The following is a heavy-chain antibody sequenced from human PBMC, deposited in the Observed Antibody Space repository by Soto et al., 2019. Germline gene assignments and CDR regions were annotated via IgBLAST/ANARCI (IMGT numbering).Heavy chain of an antibody. CDR3: AKKERRTWYRDHFDY. Sequence: GGSLRLSCAASGFTFSSNDMHWVRQAPGKGLEWVAIISFDGSNKYYTDSVKGRFTISRDNSKNTLYLQMNTLRVDDTAVYYCAKKERRTWYRDHFDYWGQGTLVTVSS. V-gene: IGHV3-30*18. CDR1: GFTFSSND. J-gene: IGHJ4*02. CDR2: ISFDGSNK. D-gene: IGHD6-13*01.